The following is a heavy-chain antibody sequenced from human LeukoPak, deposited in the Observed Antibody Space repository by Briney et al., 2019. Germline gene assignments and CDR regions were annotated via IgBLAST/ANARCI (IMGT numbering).Heavy chain of an antibody. CDR3: ARAAVGRDLVY. D-gene: IGHD3-10*01. CDR1: DYTFKSYG. CDR2: ISAYNGNT. Sequence: ASVKVSCKASDYTFKSYGFNWVRQAPGQGLEWMGWISAYNGNTNYAQKVQGRLTMTTDTSTSTAYMELRSLRSDDTAVYYCARAAVGRDLVYWGQGTLVTVSS. J-gene: IGHJ4*02. V-gene: IGHV1-18*04.